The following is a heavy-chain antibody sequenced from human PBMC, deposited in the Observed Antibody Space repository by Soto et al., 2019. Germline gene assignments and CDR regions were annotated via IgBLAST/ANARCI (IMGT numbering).Heavy chain of an antibody. V-gene: IGHV1-46*01. Sequence: ALVKVSCKASGYTFTSYYMHWVRQAPGQGLEWMGIINPSGGSTSYAQKFQGRVTMTRDTSTSTVYMELSSLRSEDTAVYYCARDAYYDSSLNWFDPWGQGTLVTVSS. D-gene: IGHD3-22*01. CDR2: INPSGGST. J-gene: IGHJ5*02. CDR1: GYTFTSYY. CDR3: ARDAYYDSSLNWFDP.